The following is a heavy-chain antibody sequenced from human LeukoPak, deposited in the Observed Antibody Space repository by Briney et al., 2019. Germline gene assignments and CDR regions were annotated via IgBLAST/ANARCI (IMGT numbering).Heavy chain of an antibody. Sequence: GGSLRLSCTASGFTFGDYAMTWVRQAPGKGLEWVGFIRSKAYGGTTEFAASVKGRFIISRDDSKSIAYLQMNSLKTEDTAVYYCLRWSQPPDHWGQGTLVTVSS. J-gene: IGHJ4*02. CDR1: GFTFGDYA. CDR2: IRSKAYGGTT. D-gene: IGHD1-26*01. V-gene: IGHV3-49*04. CDR3: LRWSQPPDH.